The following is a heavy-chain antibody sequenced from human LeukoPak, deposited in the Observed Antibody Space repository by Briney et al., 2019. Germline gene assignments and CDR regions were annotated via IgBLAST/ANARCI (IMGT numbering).Heavy chain of an antibody. CDR3: ARVLIDSSGYYCHY. CDR2: INPNSGGT. Sequence: ASVKVSCKASRYTFTGYYMHWVRQAPGQGLEWMGRINPNSGGTNYAQKFQGRVTMTRDTSISTAYMELSRLRSDDTAVYYCARVLIDSSGYYCHYWGQGTLVTVSS. V-gene: IGHV1-2*06. J-gene: IGHJ4*02. D-gene: IGHD3-22*01. CDR1: RYTFTGYY.